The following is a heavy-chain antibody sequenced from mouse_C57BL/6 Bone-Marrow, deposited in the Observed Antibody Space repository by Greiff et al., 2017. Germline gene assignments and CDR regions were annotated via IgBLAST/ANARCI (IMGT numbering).Heavy chain of an antibody. D-gene: IGHD1-1*01. J-gene: IGHJ2*01. V-gene: IGHV1-64*01. CDR2: IHPNSGST. CDR3: ARGGIYYYGSSCFDY. CDR1: GYTFTSYW. Sequence: VQLQQPGAELVKPGASVKLSCKASGYTFTSYWMHWVKQRPGQGLEWIGMIHPNSGSTNYNEKFKSKATLTVDKSSSTAYMQLSSLTSEDSAVYYCARGGIYYYGSSCFDYWGQGTTLTVSS.